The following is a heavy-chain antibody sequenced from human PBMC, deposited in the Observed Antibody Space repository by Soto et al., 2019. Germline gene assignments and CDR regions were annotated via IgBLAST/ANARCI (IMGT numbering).Heavy chain of an antibody. D-gene: IGHD3-22*01. Sequence: SETLSLTCTVSGGSISSYYWSWIRQPPGKGLEWIGYIYYSGSTNYNPSLKSRVTISVDTSKNQFSLKLSSVTAADTAVYYCARVGMDSSGYYYNFDYWGQGTLVTVSS. J-gene: IGHJ4*02. CDR2: IYYSGST. V-gene: IGHV4-59*01. CDR3: ARVGMDSSGYYYNFDY. CDR1: GGSISSYY.